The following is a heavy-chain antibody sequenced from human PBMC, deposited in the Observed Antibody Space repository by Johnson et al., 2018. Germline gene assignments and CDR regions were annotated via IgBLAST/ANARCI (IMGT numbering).Heavy chain of an antibody. Sequence: VQLVQSGAEVKRPGESLKISCKGSGYSFTSHWIGWVRQMPGKGLEWMGIIYPGDSDTTYGPSFHGQVTISVDKSISNAYLQWSSLKASVTTMYYCARPEGGDSYDAFDIWGQGTMVTVSS. CDR1: GYSFTSHW. V-gene: IGHV5-51*01. D-gene: IGHD3-16*01. CDR3: ARPEGGDSYDAFDI. J-gene: IGHJ3*02. CDR2: IYPGDSDT.